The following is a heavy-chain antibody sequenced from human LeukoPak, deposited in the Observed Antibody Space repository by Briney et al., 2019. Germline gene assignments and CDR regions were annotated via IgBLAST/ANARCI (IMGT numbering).Heavy chain of an antibody. V-gene: IGHV3-43D*04. CDR1: GFTFDDYA. J-gene: IGHJ4*02. Sequence: SGGSLRLSCAASGFTFDDYAMHWVRQAPGKGLEWVSLISWDGGSTYYADSVKGRFTISRDNSKNSVYLQMNSLRAEDTALYYFAKDQCSSTSCYADYWGQGALVTVSS. CDR2: ISWDGGST. D-gene: IGHD2-2*01. CDR3: AKDQCSSTSCYADY.